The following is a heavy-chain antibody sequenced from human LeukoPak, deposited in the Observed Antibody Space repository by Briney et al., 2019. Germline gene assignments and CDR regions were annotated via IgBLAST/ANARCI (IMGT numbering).Heavy chain of an antibody. J-gene: IGHJ3*02. CDR1: GGSFSGHY. D-gene: IGHD3-3*01. V-gene: IGHV4-34*01. Sequence: SETLSLTCAVYGGSFSGHYWSWIRQPPGKGLEWIGEINHSESTNYNPSLKSRVTISIDTSKNQFSLKPNSVTAADTAVYYCARLLYRFSDPFDIWGRGTMVTVSS. CDR3: ARLLYRFSDPFDI. CDR2: INHSEST.